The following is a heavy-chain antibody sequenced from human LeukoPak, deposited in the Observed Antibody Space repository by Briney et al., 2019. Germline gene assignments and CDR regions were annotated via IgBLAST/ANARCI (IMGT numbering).Heavy chain of an antibody. CDR3: ARDSEWELPPYYYYGMDV. J-gene: IGHJ6*02. Sequence: SQTLSLTCAISGDSVSSNSAAWNWIRQSPSRGLEWLGRTYYRSKWYNDYAVSVKSRITINPDTSKNQFSLQLNSVTPEDTPVYYCARDSEWELPPYYYYGMDVWGQGTTVTVSS. D-gene: IGHD1-26*01. CDR1: GDSVSSNSAA. CDR2: TYYRSKWYN. V-gene: IGHV6-1*01.